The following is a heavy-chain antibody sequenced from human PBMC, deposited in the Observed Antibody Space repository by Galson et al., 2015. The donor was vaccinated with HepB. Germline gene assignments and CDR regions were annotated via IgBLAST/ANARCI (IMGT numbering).Heavy chain of an antibody. V-gene: IGHV1-18*01. J-gene: IGHJ4*02. D-gene: IGHD3-22*01. CDR3: ARAPYYDSSGYFFDY. CDR2: ISTYSANT. CDR1: GNTFTSYG. Sequence: SVKVSCKASGNTFTSYGVSWVRQAPGQGLEWMGWISTYSANTNYAQKLQGRVTMTTDTSTSTAYMELRSLRSDDTAVYYCARAPYYDSSGYFFDYWGQGTLVTVSS.